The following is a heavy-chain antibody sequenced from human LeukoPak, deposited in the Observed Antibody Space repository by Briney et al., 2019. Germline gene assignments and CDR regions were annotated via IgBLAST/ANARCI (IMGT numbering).Heavy chain of an antibody. D-gene: IGHD6-13*01. CDR1: GYSFTNYW. J-gene: IGHJ5*02. CDR3: ARGPGSFHYPALDWFDP. Sequence: PGESLKISCKGSGYSFTNYWIGWVRQMPGKGLEWRGIIYPGDADTRYSPSFQGQFTISADKSISTAYLQWSSLKASDTAMYYCARGPGSFHYPALDWFDPWGQGTLVTVSS. CDR2: IYPGDADT. V-gene: IGHV5-51*01.